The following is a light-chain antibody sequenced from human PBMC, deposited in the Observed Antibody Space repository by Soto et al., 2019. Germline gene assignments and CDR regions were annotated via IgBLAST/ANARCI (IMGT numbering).Light chain of an antibody. J-gene: IGKJ1*01. CDR3: QQYVISPWT. CDR1: QSVSSSF. Sequence: EIVLTQSPGTLSLSPGERATLSCRASQSVSSSFVAWFQQKPGQAPRLLIYGTSSRATDIPDRFSGSGSGTDFTLTINRLEPEDFAMYFCQQYVISPWTFGQGTKVEIK. CDR2: GTS. V-gene: IGKV3-20*01.